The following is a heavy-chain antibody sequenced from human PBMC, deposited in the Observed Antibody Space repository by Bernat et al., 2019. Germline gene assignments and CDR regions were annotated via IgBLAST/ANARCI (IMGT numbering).Heavy chain of an antibody. CDR3: AKATDILTGGNSFDP. CDR1: GGFISNYY. J-gene: IGHJ5*02. CDR2: IYYSGST. Sequence: QVQLQESGPGLVKPSETLSLTCIISGGFISNYYWNWIRQPPGKGLEWIGYIYYSGSTNYNPPLKSRVTISVDTSKNQFSLKLRSVTAADTAVYYCAKATDILTGGNSFDPWGQGTLVTVSS. D-gene: IGHD3-9*01. V-gene: IGHV4-59*01.